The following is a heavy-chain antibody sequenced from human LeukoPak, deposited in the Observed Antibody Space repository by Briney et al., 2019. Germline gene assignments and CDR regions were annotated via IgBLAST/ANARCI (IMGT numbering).Heavy chain of an antibody. CDR3: ARGTTVTSNDY. V-gene: IGHV3-7*01. J-gene: IGHJ4*02. CDR1: GFTFNNYW. D-gene: IGHD4-17*01. CDR2: ISQDGSEK. Sequence: GGSLRLSCAASGFTFNNYWLTWVRQAPGKGLEWVAKISQDGSEKYYVDSVKGRFTISRDSGKNSLYLQMNSLRAEDTAVYYCARGTTVTSNDYWGQGTLVTVSS.